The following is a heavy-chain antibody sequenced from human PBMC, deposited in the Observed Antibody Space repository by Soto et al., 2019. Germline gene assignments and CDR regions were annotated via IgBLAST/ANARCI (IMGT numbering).Heavy chain of an antibody. CDR3: AKDIVVVVAATRVLDYYYGMDV. CDR1: GFTFSSYG. Sequence: QVQLVESGGGVVQPGRSLRLSCAASGFTFSSYGMHWVRQAPGKGLEWVAVISYDGSNKYYADSVKGRFTISRDNSENTLYLQMNSLRAEDTAVYYCAKDIVVVVAATRVLDYYYGMDVWGQGTTVTVSS. D-gene: IGHD2-15*01. J-gene: IGHJ6*02. CDR2: ISYDGSNK. V-gene: IGHV3-30*18.